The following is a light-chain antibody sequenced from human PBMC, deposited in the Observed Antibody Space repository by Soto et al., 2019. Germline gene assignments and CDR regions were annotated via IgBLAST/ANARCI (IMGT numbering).Light chain of an antibody. CDR2: EGS. J-gene: IGLJ1*01. CDR1: SSDVGSYNL. CDR3: CSYARSNYV. Sequence: QSVLTQPASVSGSPGQSITISCTGTSSDVGSYNLVSWYQQHPGKAPKLMIYEGSKRPSGVSNRFSGSKSGNTAFLTISGLQAEDEADYYCCSYARSNYVFGTGTKVTVL. V-gene: IGLV2-23*01.